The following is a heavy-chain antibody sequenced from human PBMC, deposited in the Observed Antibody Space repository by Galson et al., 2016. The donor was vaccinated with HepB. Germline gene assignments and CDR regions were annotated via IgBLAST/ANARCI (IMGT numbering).Heavy chain of an antibody. V-gene: IGHV1-2*02. CDR2: INPNRGGT. Sequence: QSGAEVKKPGESLRISCKASGYTFTGHYIHWVRQAPGQGLQWVGSINPNRGGTNFAQEFHGRVTMTGDTSISTVYMELSRLRSDDTAVYYCARDPGYGGSCLDYWGQGTHVSVSA. D-gene: IGHD4-23*01. CDR3: ARDPGYGGSCLDY. J-gene: IGHJ4*02. CDR1: GYTFTGHY.